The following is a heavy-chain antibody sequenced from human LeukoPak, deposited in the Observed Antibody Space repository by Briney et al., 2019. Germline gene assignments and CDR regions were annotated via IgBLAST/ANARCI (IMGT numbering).Heavy chain of an antibody. J-gene: IGHJ5*02. D-gene: IGHD2-21*01. CDR2: ISYDGSNK. CDR1: GFTFSSYA. Sequence: PGRSLRLSCAASGFTFSSYAMHWVRQAPGKGLEWVAVISYDGSNKYYADSVRGRFTISRDNSKNTLYLQMNSLRAEDTAVYYCARDPGGAIDPWGQGTLVTVSS. CDR3: ARDPGGAIDP. V-gene: IGHV3-30-3*01.